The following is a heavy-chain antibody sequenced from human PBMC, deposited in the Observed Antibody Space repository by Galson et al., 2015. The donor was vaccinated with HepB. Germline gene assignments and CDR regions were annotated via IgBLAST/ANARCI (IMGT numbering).Heavy chain of an antibody. CDR3: AAVDQVAAHGFDY. V-gene: IGHV1-58*02. D-gene: IGHD6-19*01. J-gene: IGHJ4*02. CDR2: IVVGSGNT. CDR1: GFTFTSSA. Sequence: SVKVSCKASGFTFTSSAMQWVRQARGQRLEWIGWIVVGSGNTNYAQKFQERVTITRDMSTSTAYMELSSLRSEDTAVYYCAAVDQVAAHGFDYWGQGTLVTVSS.